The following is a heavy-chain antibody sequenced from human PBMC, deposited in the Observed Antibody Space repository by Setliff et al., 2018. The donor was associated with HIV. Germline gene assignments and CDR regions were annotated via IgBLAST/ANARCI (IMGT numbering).Heavy chain of an antibody. CDR2: IYTNGYT. CDR3: ARAPPGIQNDAFDV. Sequence: PSETLSLTCSVSGGSISSGSYYWTWIRQPAGKGPECIGHIYTNGYTNYNPSLKSRVTISVDTSKNQFSLRLTSVTAADTAVYYCARAPPGIQNDAFDVWGQGTMVTVSS. CDR1: GGSISSGSYY. V-gene: IGHV4-61*09. J-gene: IGHJ3*01.